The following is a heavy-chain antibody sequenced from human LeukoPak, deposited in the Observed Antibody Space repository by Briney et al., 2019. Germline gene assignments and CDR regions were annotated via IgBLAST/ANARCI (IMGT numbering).Heavy chain of an antibody. Sequence: SVKVSCKASGGTFSSYAISWVRQAPGQGLEWMGGIIPIFGTANYAQKFQGRVTITADESTSTAHMELSSLRSEDTAVYYCASWRRYNWNDEFDYWGQGTLVTVSS. CDR2: IIPIFGTA. CDR3: ASWRRYNWNDEFDY. V-gene: IGHV1-69*13. CDR1: GGTFSSYA. D-gene: IGHD1-1*01. J-gene: IGHJ4*02.